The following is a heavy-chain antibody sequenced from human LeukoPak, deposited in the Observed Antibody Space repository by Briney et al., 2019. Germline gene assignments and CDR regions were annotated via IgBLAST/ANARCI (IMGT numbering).Heavy chain of an antibody. J-gene: IGHJ3*02. V-gene: IGHV1-46*01. Sequence: GASVKVSCKASGYTFTNYFMHWVRQAPGQGLEWMGIIKPSGNSTIYAQKFQDRVTMTSDTSTSTVYMDLRSLAFEDTAVYYCARDRNLIAVAGTQAFDIWGQGTMVTVSS. CDR3: ARDRNLIAVAGTQAFDI. CDR2: IKPSGNST. CDR1: GYTFTNYF. D-gene: IGHD6-19*01.